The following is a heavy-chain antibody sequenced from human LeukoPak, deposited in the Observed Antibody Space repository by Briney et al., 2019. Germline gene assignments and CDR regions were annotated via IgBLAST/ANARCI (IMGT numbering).Heavy chain of an antibody. V-gene: IGHV5-51*01. D-gene: IGHD3-22*01. CDR2: IYPGDSDT. CDR3: ARPRYHSGTDY. Sequence: GESLQISCQGSGYSFTSYWIGWVRQMPGKGLEWMGIIYPGDSDTRYSPSFQGQVTISADKSISTAYLQWSSLKASDTAMYYCARPRYHSGTDYWGQGTLVTVSS. J-gene: IGHJ4*02. CDR1: GYSFTSYW.